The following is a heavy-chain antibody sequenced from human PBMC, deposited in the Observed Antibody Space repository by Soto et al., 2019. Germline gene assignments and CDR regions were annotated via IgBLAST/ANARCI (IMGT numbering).Heavy chain of an antibody. Sequence: QVHLVESGGGVVQPGRSLRLSCAASGFTFSTYAMHWVRQAPGKGLEWVAVISYDGSYKYYADSVKGRFTISRDNSKNMLYLQMNSLGAEDTAVYYCVRVQSKGAYTNYRGYHYYGMDVWGQGTTVTVSS. D-gene: IGHD4-4*01. CDR1: GFTFSTYA. CDR2: ISYDGSYK. J-gene: IGHJ6*02. V-gene: IGHV3-30*04. CDR3: VRVQSKGAYTNYRGYHYYGMDV.